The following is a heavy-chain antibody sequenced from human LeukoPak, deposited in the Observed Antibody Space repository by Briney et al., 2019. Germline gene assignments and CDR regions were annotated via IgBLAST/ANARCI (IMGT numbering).Heavy chain of an antibody. CDR1: GYSFTSNW. V-gene: IGHV5-10-1*01. D-gene: IGHD1-1*01. CDR2: IDPSDSYT. CDR3: ARRPEGTWFDP. Sequence: GESLKISFKGSGYSFTSNWISWVRQMPGKGLEWMGRIDPSDSYTNYSPSFQGHVTISADKSISTAYLQWSSLKASDTAMYYCARRPEGTWFDPWGQGTLVTVSS. J-gene: IGHJ5*02.